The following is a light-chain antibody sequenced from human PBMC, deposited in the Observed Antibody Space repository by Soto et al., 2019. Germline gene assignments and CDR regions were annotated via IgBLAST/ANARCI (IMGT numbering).Light chain of an antibody. CDR1: QDISSY. CDR3: QQYYNFPWT. CDR2: GAS. Sequence: VIWMTQSPSFLSASTGDRVAITCRISQDISSYLAWYQQKPGKAPDLLIYGASTLQSGVPSRFSGSGSGTDFTLTITYVESEDFATYYCQQYYNFPWTFGQGTKVDIK. J-gene: IGKJ1*01. V-gene: IGKV1D-8*01.